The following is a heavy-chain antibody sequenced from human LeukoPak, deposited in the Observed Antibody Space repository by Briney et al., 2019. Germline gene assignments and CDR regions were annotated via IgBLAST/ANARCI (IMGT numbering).Heavy chain of an antibody. V-gene: IGHV3-21*01. J-gene: IGHJ5*02. Sequence: PGGSPRLSCAASGFTFSSYSMNWVRQAPGKGLEWVASISSSSSYIYIADSVKGRFTISRDNAKNSLYLQMNSLRAEDTAVYYCARGWPPTSLHLAHTWFDPWGQGTLVTVSS. CDR1: GFTFSSYS. CDR3: ARGWPPTSLHLAHTWFDP. CDR2: ISSSSSYI.